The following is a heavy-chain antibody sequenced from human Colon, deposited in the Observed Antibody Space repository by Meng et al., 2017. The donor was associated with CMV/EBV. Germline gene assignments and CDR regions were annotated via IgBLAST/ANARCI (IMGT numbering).Heavy chain of an antibody. CDR1: GFPFSSYA. D-gene: IGHD6-13*01. CDR2: ISYDGSNK. CDR3: ARAKMYSSSWYYYYYGMDV. Sequence: GGSLRPSCAAPGFPFSSYAMHWFRQAPGKGLEWVAVISYDGSNKYYADSVKGRFTISRDNSKNTLYLQMNSLRAEDTAVYYCARAKMYSSSWYYYYYGMDVWGQGTTVTVSS. J-gene: IGHJ6*02. V-gene: IGHV3-30*04.